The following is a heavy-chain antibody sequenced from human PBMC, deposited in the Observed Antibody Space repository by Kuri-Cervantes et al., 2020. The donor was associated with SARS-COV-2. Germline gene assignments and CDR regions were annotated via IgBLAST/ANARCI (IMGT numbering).Heavy chain of an antibody. V-gene: IGHV3-30-3*01. J-gene: IGHJ6*02. CDR1: GFTFSSYA. D-gene: IGHD2-15*01. CDR3: ASQYCSGGSCYSGYYYGMDV. CDR2: ISYDGSNQ. Sequence: GGSLRLSCAASGFTFSSYAMHWVRQAPGKGLEWVAVISYDGSNQYYADSVKGRFTISRDNSKNTLYLQMNSLRAEDTAVYYCASQYCSGGSCYSGYYYGMDVWGQGTTVTVSS.